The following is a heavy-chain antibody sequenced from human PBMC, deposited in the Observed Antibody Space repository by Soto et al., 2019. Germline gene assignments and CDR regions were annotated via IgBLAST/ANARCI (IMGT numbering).Heavy chain of an antibody. Sequence: ASVKVSCKASGYTFAGYYRQWVRQAPGQGLEWMGWINPNSGGTNYAQKFQGWVTMTRDTSISTAYMELSRLRSDDTAVYYCATHCSSTSCYEDAFDIWGQGTIVTVSS. J-gene: IGHJ3*02. V-gene: IGHV1-2*04. CDR1: GYTFAGYY. CDR2: INPNSGGT. D-gene: IGHD2-2*01. CDR3: ATHCSSTSCYEDAFDI.